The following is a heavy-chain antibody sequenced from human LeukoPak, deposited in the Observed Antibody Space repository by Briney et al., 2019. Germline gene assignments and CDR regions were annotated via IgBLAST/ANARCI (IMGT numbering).Heavy chain of an antibody. CDR3: ARDYYDYVWGSYRPGYWYFDL. CDR2: ISSSSSYI. Sequence: PGGSLRLSCAASGFTFSSYSMNWVRQAPGKGLEWVSSISSSSSYIYYADSVKVRFTISRDNAKNSLYLQMNSLRAEDTAVYYCARDYYDYVWGSYRPGYWYFDLWGRGTLVTVSS. CDR1: GFTFSSYS. J-gene: IGHJ2*01. D-gene: IGHD3-16*02. V-gene: IGHV3-21*01.